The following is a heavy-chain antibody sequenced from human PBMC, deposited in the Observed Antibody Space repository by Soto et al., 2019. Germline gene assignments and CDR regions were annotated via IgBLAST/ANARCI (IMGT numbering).Heavy chain of an antibody. Sequence: GESLKISCKGFGYSFHIYWIAWVRQMPGKGLEWMGIIYPGDSDTRYSPSFRGQVTISADKSISTAYLQWSSLKASDTAIYYCARLYSKSLAPWGQGTLVTVSS. V-gene: IGHV5-51*01. D-gene: IGHD1-26*01. CDR2: IYPGDSDT. CDR3: ARLYSKSLAP. J-gene: IGHJ5*02. CDR1: GYSFHIYW.